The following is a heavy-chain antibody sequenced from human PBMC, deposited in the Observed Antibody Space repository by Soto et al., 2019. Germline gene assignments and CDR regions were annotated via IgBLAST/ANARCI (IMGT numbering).Heavy chain of an antibody. CDR3: AKGGHIDY. D-gene: IGHD3-16*01. J-gene: IGHJ4*02. Sequence: GGSLRLSCAASGFTFSRYWMSWVRQAPGKGLEWVANIKEDGSEKNDVDSVKGRFTISRDNAKNSLYLQMNSLRVEDTAVYYCAKGGHIDYCGQGALVTVSS. V-gene: IGHV3-7*03. CDR2: IKEDGSEK. CDR1: GFTFSRYW.